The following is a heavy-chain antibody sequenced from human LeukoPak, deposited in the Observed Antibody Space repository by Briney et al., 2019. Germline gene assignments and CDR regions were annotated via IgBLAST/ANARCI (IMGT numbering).Heavy chain of an antibody. CDR1: GYTFTSYG. V-gene: IGHV1-18*01. J-gene: IGHJ6*03. D-gene: IGHD3-3*01. CDR2: ISAYNGNT. Sequence: GASVKVSCKASGYTFTSYGISWVRQAPGQGLEWMGWISAYNGNTNYAQKLQGGATMTTDTSTSTAYMELRSLRSDDTAVYYCARVPAYYDFWSGYYRTRDYYYYYMDVWGKGTTVTVSS. CDR3: ARVPAYYDFWSGYYRTRDYYYYYMDV.